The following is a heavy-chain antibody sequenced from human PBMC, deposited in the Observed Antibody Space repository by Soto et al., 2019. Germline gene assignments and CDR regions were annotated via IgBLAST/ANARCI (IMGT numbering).Heavy chain of an antibody. CDR1: GYTFTSYG. V-gene: IGHV1-18*01. CDR3: ARVRGDIVVVPAATPYYYYGMDV. D-gene: IGHD2-2*01. J-gene: IGHJ6*02. Sequence: ASVKVSGKASGYTFTSYGISWVRQAPGQGLEWMGWISAYNGNTNYAQKLQGRVTMTTDTSTSTAYMELRSLRSDDTAVYYCARVRGDIVVVPAATPYYYYGMDVWGQGTTVTVSS. CDR2: ISAYNGNT.